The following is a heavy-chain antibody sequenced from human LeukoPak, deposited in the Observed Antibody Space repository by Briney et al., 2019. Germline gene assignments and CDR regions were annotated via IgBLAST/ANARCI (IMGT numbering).Heavy chain of an antibody. Sequence: PSETLSLTCTVSGGSISSYYWSWIRQPPGKGLEWIGYIYYSGSTNYNPSLKSRVTISVDTSKNQFSLKLSSVTAADTAVYYCARAPAAGLDFDYWGQGTLVTVSS. D-gene: IGHD6-25*01. CDR1: GGSISSYY. CDR2: IYYSGST. V-gene: IGHV4-59*01. J-gene: IGHJ4*02. CDR3: ARAPAAGLDFDY.